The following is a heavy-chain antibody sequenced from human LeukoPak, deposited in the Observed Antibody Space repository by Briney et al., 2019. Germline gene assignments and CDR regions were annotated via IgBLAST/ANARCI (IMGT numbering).Heavy chain of an antibody. J-gene: IGHJ4*02. CDR1: GYTFTSYD. CDR2: MNPNSGNT. Sequence: RASVKVSCKASGYTFTSYDINWVRQATGQGLEWMGWMNPNSGNTGYAQKFQGRVTMTRNTSITTVYMELSSLRSGDTAVYYCARGTTGTASVPFDYWGQGTLVTVSS. D-gene: IGHD1-1*01. V-gene: IGHV1-8*02. CDR3: ARGTTGTASVPFDY.